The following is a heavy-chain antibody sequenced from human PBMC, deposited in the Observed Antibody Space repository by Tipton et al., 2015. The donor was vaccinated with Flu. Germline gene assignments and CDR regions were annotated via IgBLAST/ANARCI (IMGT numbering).Heavy chain of an antibody. V-gene: IGHV4-59*01. J-gene: IGHJ4*02. D-gene: IGHD1-20*01. CDR1: GGSISSYY. CDR2: IYYSGGT. Sequence: TLSLTCTVSGGSISSYYWSWIRQPPGKGLEWIGYIYYSGGTNYNPSLKSRVTISVDTSKNQFSLKLSSVTAADTAVYYCARVNWKLYYFDYWGQGTLVTVSS. CDR3: ARVNWKLYYFDY.